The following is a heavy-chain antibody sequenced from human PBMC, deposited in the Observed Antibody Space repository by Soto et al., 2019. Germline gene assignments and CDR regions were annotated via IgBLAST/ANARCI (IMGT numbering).Heavy chain of an antibody. J-gene: IGHJ6*02. V-gene: IGHV6-1*01. CDR3: ARVHCSAGTCLDGLDF. D-gene: IGHD2-15*01. CDR1: GDSVSSNGAC. Sequence: SPTLSLTCVSSGDSVSSNGACWNWIRQSPSRGLQWLGRIYYRSKWFHDYAASVESRMAINPDTSRNQFSLQLNYVTPEDTAVYYCARVHCSAGTCLDGLDFWGQGTTVTVSS. CDR2: IYYRSKWFH.